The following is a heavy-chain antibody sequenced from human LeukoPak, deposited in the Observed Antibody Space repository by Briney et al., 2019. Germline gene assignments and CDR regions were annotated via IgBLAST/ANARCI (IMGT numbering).Heavy chain of an antibody. J-gene: IGHJ4*02. CDR1: GFTFSSYS. V-gene: IGHV3-21*01. D-gene: IGHD3-22*01. CDR3: ARGYYYDSSGYYPNFDY. CDR2: ISSSSSYI. Sequence: GGSLRLSCAASGFTFSSYSMNWVRQAPGKGLEWVSSISSSSSYIYYADSVKGRFTISRDNAKNSLYLRMNSLRAEDTAVYYCARGYYYDSSGYYPNFDYWGQGTLVTVSS.